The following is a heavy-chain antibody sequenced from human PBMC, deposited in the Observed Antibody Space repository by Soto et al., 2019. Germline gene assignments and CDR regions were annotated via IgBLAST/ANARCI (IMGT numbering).Heavy chain of an antibody. CDR2: IVVGSGNT. CDR1: GFTFTSSA. CDR3: AETRYSSGWFYYYGMDV. V-gene: IGHV1-58*01. D-gene: IGHD6-19*01. J-gene: IGHJ6*02. Sequence: SVKVSCKASGFTFTSSAVQWVRQARGQRLEWIGWIVVGSGNTNYAQKFQERVTITRDMSTSTAYMELSSLRSEDTAVYYCAETRYSSGWFYYYGMDVWGQGTTVTVSS.